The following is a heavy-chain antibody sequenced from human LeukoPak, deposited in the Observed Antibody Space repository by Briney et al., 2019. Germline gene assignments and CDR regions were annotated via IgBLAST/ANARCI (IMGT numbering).Heavy chain of an antibody. D-gene: IGHD3-10*01. CDR3: ARESHVTREDY. Sequence: GASVKVSCKASGYTFTSYGISWVRQAPGQGLEWMGWISGYDGNTNYAQKFQGRLTMTTDTSTSTAYMELRILRPDDTAVYYCARESHVTREDYWGRGTLVTVSS. CDR1: GYTFTSYG. CDR2: ISGYDGNT. J-gene: IGHJ4*02. V-gene: IGHV1-18*01.